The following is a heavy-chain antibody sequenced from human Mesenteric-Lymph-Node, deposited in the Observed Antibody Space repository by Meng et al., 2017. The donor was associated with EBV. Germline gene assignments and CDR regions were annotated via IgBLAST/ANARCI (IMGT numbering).Heavy chain of an antibody. D-gene: IGHD3-10*01. J-gene: IGHJ4*02. CDR3: GGGYISGVPDFDY. V-gene: IGHV4-34*01. CDR1: GGSFSGFY. CDR2: INHRRDT. Sequence: QLLPWGAGLFKPSEPLSLPCAVSGGSFSGFYWSWIRQSPGKGLEWIGEINHRRDTNYHPSLKSRVTISLDASKNQFSLKLTSVTAADTAVYYCGGGYISGVPDFDYWGQGTLVTVSS.